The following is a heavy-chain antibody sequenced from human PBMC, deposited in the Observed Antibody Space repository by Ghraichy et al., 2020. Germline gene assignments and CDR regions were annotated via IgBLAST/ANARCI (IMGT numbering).Heavy chain of an antibody. CDR2: IYYSGST. J-gene: IGHJ4*02. CDR1: GGSISSSSYY. V-gene: IGHV4-39*07. CDR3: ARLMEGLRLFHHGYYFDY. D-gene: IGHD5-12*01. Sequence: SETLSLTCTVSGGSISSSSYYWGWIRQPPGKGLEWIGSIYYSGSTYYNPSLKSRVTISVDTSKNQFSLKLSSVTAADTAVYYCARLMEGLRLFHHGYYFDYWGQGTLVTVSS.